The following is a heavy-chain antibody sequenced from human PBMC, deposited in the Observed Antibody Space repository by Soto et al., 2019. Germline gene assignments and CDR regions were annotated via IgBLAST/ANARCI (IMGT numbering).Heavy chain of an antibody. Sequence: GGSLRLSCAASGFTFSSYEMNWVRQAPGQGLEWVSYISDSGGTVYYADSVKGRFTVSRDNAQNSVYLQMNSLRTEDTAVYYCARDLLHYDLWSGYSAYFYYGMDVWGPGTTGTVS. D-gene: IGHD3-3*01. CDR3: ARDLLHYDLWSGYSAYFYYGMDV. CDR2: ISDSGGTV. J-gene: IGHJ6*02. CDR1: GFTFSSYE. V-gene: IGHV3-48*03.